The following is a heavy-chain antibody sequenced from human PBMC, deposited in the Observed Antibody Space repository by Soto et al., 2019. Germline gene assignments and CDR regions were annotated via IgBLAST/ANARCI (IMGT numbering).Heavy chain of an antibody. J-gene: IGHJ4*02. CDR2: ISGSGGST. CDR3: AKDGKVRVSSSWTRFDY. D-gene: IGHD6-13*01. Sequence: EVQLLESGGGLVQPGGSLRLSCAASGFTFSSYAMSWVRQAPGKGLEWVSAISGSGGSTYYAYSVKGRFTISRDNSKNTLYLQMNSLRAEDTAVYYCAKDGKVRVSSSWTRFDYWGQGTLVTVSS. V-gene: IGHV3-23*01. CDR1: GFTFSSYA.